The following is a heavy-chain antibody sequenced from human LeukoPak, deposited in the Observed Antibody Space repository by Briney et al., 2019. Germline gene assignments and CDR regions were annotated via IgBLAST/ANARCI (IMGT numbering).Heavy chain of an antibody. CDR3: AIDYDILTGYYPEEDY. D-gene: IGHD3-9*01. V-gene: IGHV3-23*01. CDR2: ISGSGGST. CDR1: GFTFSSYA. Sequence: GGSLRLSCAVSGFTFSSYAMSWVRQAPGKGLEWVSAISGSGGSTYYADSVKGRFTISRDNSKNTLYLQMNSLRAEDTAVYYCAIDYDILTGYYPEEDYWGQGTLVTVSS. J-gene: IGHJ4*02.